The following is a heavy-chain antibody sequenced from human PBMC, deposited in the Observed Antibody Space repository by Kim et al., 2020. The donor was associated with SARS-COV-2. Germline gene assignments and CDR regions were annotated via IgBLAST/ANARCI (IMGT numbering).Heavy chain of an antibody. CDR1: GYSFTSYW. CDR3: ARQDYDFYSQPSYFDY. J-gene: IGHJ4*02. D-gene: IGHD3-3*01. CDR2: IDPSDSYT. Sequence: GESLKISCKGSGYSFTSYWISWVRQMPGKGLEWMGRIDPSDSYTNYSPSFQGHVTISADKSISTAYLQWSSLKASDTAMYYCARQDYDFYSQPSYFDYWGQGTLVTVSS. V-gene: IGHV5-10-1*01.